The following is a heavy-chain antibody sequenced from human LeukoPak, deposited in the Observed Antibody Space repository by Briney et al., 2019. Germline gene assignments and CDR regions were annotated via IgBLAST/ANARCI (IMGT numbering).Heavy chain of an antibody. Sequence: GGSLRVSCAASGFTFSSYSMNWVRQAPGKGLEWVSSISSSSSYIYYADSVKGRFTISRDNAKNSLYLQMNSLRAEDTAVYYCARDAYSSSWYPMDVWGKGTTVTVSS. D-gene: IGHD6-13*01. CDR1: GFTFSSYS. J-gene: IGHJ6*04. CDR3: ARDAYSSSWYPMDV. V-gene: IGHV3-21*01. CDR2: ISSSSSYI.